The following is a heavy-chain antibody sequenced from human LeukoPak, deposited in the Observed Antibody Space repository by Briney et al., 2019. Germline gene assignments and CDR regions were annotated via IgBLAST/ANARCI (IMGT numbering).Heavy chain of an antibody. J-gene: IGHJ4*02. Sequence: SVKVSCKASGGTFSSYAISRVRQAPGQGLEWMGGIIPIFGTANYAQKFQGRVTITADESTSTAYVELSSLRSEDTAVYYCARAVSYCSSTSCPFDYWGQGTLVTVSS. D-gene: IGHD2-2*01. CDR2: IIPIFGTA. V-gene: IGHV1-69*13. CDR3: ARAVSYCSSTSCPFDY. CDR1: GGTFSSYA.